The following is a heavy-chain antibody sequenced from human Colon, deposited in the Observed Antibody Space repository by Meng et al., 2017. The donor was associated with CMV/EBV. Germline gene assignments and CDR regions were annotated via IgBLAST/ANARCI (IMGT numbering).Heavy chain of an antibody. CDR3: AKDVGAPYTYNYDSGAYLPLYGMDV. CDR2: IRFDGSEK. CDR1: GFTFSSYA. D-gene: IGHD3-22*01. J-gene: IGHJ6*02. Sequence: GESLKISCITSGFTFSSYAMHWVRQAPGKGLQWVAFIRFDGSEKHYAASVKGRFTISRDNSKNTLYLQMNSLRPEDTSVYYCAKDVGAPYTYNYDSGAYLPLYGMDVWGQGTTVTVSS. V-gene: IGHV3-30*02.